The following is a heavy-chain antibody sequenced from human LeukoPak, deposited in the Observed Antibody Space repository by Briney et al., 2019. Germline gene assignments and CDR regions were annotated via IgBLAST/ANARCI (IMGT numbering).Heavy chain of an antibody. V-gene: IGHV1-46*01. J-gene: IGHJ3*01. D-gene: IGHD5-24*01. Sequence: ASVKVSRKASGYTFTNSYIHWVRQAPGQVLEWMGLINPDGGNTNYAQDFQGRVTLTRDTSTSTVYMELSSLRSEDTAIYYCARIRDGYNDAYDLWGQGTVVTVPS. CDR3: ARIRDGYNDAYDL. CDR1: GYTFTNSY. CDR2: INPDGGNT.